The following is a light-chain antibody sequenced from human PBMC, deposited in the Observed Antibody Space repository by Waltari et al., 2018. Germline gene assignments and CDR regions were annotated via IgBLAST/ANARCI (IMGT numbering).Light chain of an antibody. Sequence: DIVMTQSPESLAVSLGERATINCKSSQSLLYRPNNQNYLTWYQRKPGQPPKLLISWASTRESGVPDQFSGSGSGTDFTLTISSLQAEDVAVYYCQQSYTTPLTFGGGTRVEIK. CDR1: QSLLYRPNNQNY. V-gene: IGKV4-1*01. CDR3: QQSYTTPLT. J-gene: IGKJ4*01. CDR2: WAS.